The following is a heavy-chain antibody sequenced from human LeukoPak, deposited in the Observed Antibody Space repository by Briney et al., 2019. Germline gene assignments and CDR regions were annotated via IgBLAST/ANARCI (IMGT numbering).Heavy chain of an antibody. CDR1: GFTFSSYG. CDR2: IWYDGSNK. V-gene: IGHV3-33*01. CDR3: ARDLGRGSRWSTDY. J-gene: IGHJ4*02. D-gene: IGHD1-26*01. Sequence: GGSLRLSCAASGFTFSSYGMHWVRQAPGKGLEWVAVIWYDGSNKYYADSVKGRFTISRDNSKNTLYLQMNSLRAEDTAVYYCARDLGRGSRWSTDYWGQGTLVTVSS.